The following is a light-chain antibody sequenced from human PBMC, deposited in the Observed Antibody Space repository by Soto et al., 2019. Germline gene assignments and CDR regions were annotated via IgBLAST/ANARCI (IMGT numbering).Light chain of an antibody. J-gene: IGKJ1*01. CDR3: QQYGGSPRT. CDR2: DAS. CDR1: QSVSSSS. V-gene: IGKV3-20*01. Sequence: EIVLTQSPGTLSLSPGERATLSCRASQSVSSSSLAWYQQKRGQAPRLLIHDASSRATGIPDRFSGSGSGTDFTLTISRMETEDSAVYYCQQYGGSPRTFGQGTKVDIK.